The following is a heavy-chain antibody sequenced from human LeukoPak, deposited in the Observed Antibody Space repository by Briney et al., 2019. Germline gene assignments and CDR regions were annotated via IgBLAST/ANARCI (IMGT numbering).Heavy chain of an antibody. Sequence: GGSLRLSCAASGFTFSDYAMTWVRQAPGKGLEWVSGISGFGGSTYYADSMKGRFTISRDNSKNTLFLQMHSLRADDTAVYHRARPKYSNSYYWFDPWGQGTLVTVSS. CDR3: ARPKYSNSYYWFDP. D-gene: IGHD2-2*01. V-gene: IGHV3-23*01. CDR1: GFTFSDYA. CDR2: ISGFGGST. J-gene: IGHJ5*02.